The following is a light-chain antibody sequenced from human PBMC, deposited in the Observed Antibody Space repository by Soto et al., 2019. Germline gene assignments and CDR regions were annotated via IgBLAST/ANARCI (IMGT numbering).Light chain of an antibody. Sequence: QSVLTQPPSASGSPVQSVTISCTGTSSDVGGYNYVSWYQQHPGKAPKLMIYEVSKRPSGVPDRFSGSKSGNTASLTVSGLQAEDEADYYCSSYAGSNNEVFGTGTKVTAL. CDR3: SSYAGSNNEV. CDR1: SSDVGGYNY. V-gene: IGLV2-8*01. J-gene: IGLJ1*01. CDR2: EVS.